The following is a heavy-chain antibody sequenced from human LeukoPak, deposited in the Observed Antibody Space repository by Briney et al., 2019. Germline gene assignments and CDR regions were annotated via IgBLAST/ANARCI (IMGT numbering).Heavy chain of an antibody. Sequence: ASVKVSXKASGYTFTGYYMYWVRQAPGQGLEWMGRINPNSGGTNYAQKFQGRVTMTRDTSISTAYMELSRLRSDDTAVYYCARENSGYSDYWGQGTLVTVSS. J-gene: IGHJ4*02. CDR2: INPNSGGT. CDR1: GYTFTGYY. CDR3: ARENSGYSDY. D-gene: IGHD1-26*01. V-gene: IGHV1-2*06.